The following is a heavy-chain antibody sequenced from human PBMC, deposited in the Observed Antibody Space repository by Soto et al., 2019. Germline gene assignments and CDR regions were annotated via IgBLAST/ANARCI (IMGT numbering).Heavy chain of an antibody. V-gene: IGHV1-69*01. Sequence: VASLQVSCKASVGSYGSYAISWVRQAPGRGLEWMGGIIPIFGTANYAQKFQGRVTITADESTSTAYMELSSLRSEDTAVYYCARAKVAGARLFYYYGMDGWGQGTTVTV. CDR1: VGSYGSYA. CDR2: IIPIFGTA. J-gene: IGHJ6*02. D-gene: IGHD6-19*01. CDR3: ARAKVAGARLFYYYGMDG.